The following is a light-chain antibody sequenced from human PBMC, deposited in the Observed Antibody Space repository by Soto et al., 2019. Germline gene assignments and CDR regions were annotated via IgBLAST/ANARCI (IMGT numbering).Light chain of an antibody. CDR1: QSISTW. V-gene: IGKV1-5*01. CDR3: QQYNSSPLT. CDR2: EAS. Sequence: DIQMTQSPSTLSASVGDRVTITCRANQSISTWLAWYQQKPGKAPKLLIYEASTLERGVPSRFSAGGSGADFTLIISSLQPDDFATYYCQQYNSSPLTFGGGTKVEIK. J-gene: IGKJ4*02.